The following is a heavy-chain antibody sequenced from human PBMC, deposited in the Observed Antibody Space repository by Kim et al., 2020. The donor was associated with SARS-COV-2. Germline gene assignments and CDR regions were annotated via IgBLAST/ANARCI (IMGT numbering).Heavy chain of an antibody. J-gene: IGHJ4*02. D-gene: IGHD6-19*01. CDR3: ARHVPNSSGRFDY. V-gene: IGHV4-39*01. CDR1: GDSISSSSSY. Sequence: SDTLSLTCTVSGDSISSSSSYWGWIRQPPGKGLEWLESISDSGSTFNNPSLKSRVTISVVRSKNQFSLKLSSVTAADTAVYYCARHVPNSSGRFDYWGQGTLVTVSS. CDR2: ISDSGST.